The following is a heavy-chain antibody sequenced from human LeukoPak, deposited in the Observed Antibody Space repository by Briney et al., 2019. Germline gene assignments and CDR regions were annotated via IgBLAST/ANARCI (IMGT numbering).Heavy chain of an antibody. CDR3: ARLTALAGHRGAFDI. Sequence: PSDTLSLTCNVSGGSIGGHTFYWDWIRQPPGKGLEWIATIYYNGNTFYNPSLKSRVAISIDMSKSQFSLHLSSVTAADTAIYYCARLTALAGHRGAFDIWGPGTMVTVSS. J-gene: IGHJ3*02. D-gene: IGHD6-19*01. V-gene: IGHV4-39*01. CDR1: GGSIGGHTFY. CDR2: IYYNGNT.